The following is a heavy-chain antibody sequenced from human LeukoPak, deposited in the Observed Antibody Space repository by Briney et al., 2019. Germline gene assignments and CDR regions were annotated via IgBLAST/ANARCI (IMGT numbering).Heavy chain of an antibody. V-gene: IGHV4-61*02. CDR2: IYTSGST. CDR1: GVSISSGSYY. J-gene: IGHJ6*03. D-gene: IGHD6-13*01. CDR3: ARDRRYSSSWPPRDYYYYYMDV. Sequence: PSETLSLTCTVSGVSISSGSYYWSWIRQPAGKGLEWIGRIYTSGSTNYNPSLKSRVTISVDTSKNQFSLKLSSVTAADTAVYYCARDRRYSSSWPPRDYYYYYMDVWGKGTTVTISS.